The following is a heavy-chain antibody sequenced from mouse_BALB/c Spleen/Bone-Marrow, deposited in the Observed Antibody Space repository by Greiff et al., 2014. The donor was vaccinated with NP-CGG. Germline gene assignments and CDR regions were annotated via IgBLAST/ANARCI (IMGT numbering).Heavy chain of an antibody. CDR2: ISDGGSHT. CDR3: ARDLITTATSFAY. CDR1: GFTFSDYY. V-gene: IGHV5-4*02. J-gene: IGHJ3*01. Sequence: DVMLVESGGGLVKPGGSLKLSCAASGFTFSDYYMYWVRQTPEKRLEWVATISDGGSHTYYPDSVKGRFTISRDNAKNNLYLQMSSLKSEDTAMYYCARDLITTATSFAYWGQGTLVTVSA. D-gene: IGHD1-2*01.